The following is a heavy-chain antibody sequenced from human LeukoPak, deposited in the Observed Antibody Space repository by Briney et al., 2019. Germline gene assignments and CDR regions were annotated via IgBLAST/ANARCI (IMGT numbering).Heavy chain of an antibody. J-gene: IGHJ4*02. Sequence: GGSLRLSCAASGFTFSSYEMNWVRQAPGKGLEWVANIQQDGGEKCYVDSVKGRFTISRDNAKNSLYLQMNSLGAEDTAVYYCARVRGGYYFDYWGQGTLVTVSS. CDR3: ARVRGGYYFDY. V-gene: IGHV3-7*01. CDR1: GFTFSSYE. D-gene: IGHD3-10*01. CDR2: IQQDGGEK.